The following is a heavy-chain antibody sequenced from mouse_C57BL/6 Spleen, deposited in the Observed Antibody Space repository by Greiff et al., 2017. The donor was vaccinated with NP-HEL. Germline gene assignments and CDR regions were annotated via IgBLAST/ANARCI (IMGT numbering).Heavy chain of an antibody. CDR2: INPNYGTT. CDR3: ARPLITTVVAPAY. Sequence: EVKLQESGPELVKPGASVKISCKASGYSFTDYNMNWVKQSNGKSLEWIGVINPNYGTTSYNQKFKGKATLTVDQSSSTAYMQLNSLTSEDSAVYYCARPLITTVVAPAYWGQGTLVTVSA. J-gene: IGHJ3*01. CDR1: GYSFTDYN. D-gene: IGHD1-1*01. V-gene: IGHV1-39*01.